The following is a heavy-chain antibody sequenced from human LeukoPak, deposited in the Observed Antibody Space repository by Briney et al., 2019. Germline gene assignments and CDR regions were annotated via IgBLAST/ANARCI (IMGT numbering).Heavy chain of an antibody. V-gene: IGHV4-59*01. D-gene: IGHD5-18*01. CDR3: ARSRSGYSYDHAAFEI. CDR1: GGSISSNS. Sequence: SETLSLTCNVSGGSISSNSWSWIRQPPGKGLEWIGYIYYSGSTNYNPSLRSRVTISVDTSRYQFSLKLYSVTAADTAVYYCARSRSGYSYDHAAFEIWGQGTMVTISS. J-gene: IGHJ3*02. CDR2: IYYSGST.